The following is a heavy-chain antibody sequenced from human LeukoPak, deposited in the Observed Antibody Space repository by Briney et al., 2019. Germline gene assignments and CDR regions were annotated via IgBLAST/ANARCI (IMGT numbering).Heavy chain of an antibody. J-gene: IGHJ6*03. CDR2: ISSSSSYI. D-gene: IGHD6-19*01. CDR1: GFTFGSYS. Sequence: GGSLRLSCAASGFTFGSYSMNWVRQAPGKGLEWVSCISSSSSYINYADSVKGRFTISRDNAKNSLYLQMNSLRAEDTAVYYCARAAVAGYYSYYVDVWGKGTTVTVSS. CDR3: ARAAVAGYYSYYVDV. V-gene: IGHV3-21*01.